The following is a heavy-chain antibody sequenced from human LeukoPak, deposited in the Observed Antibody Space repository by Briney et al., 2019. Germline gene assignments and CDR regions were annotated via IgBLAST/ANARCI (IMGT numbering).Heavy chain of an antibody. CDR2: INPNSGGT. CDR3: ARASHELLWIVSYWFDP. D-gene: IGHD2-2*01. J-gene: IGHJ5*02. Sequence: GASVKVSCKASGYTFTGYYMHWVRQAPGQGLEWMGWINPNSGGTNYAQKFQGRVTMTRDTSISTAYMEPSRLRSDDTAVYYCARASHELLWIVSYWFDPWGQGTLVTVSS. V-gene: IGHV1-2*02. CDR1: GYTFTGYY.